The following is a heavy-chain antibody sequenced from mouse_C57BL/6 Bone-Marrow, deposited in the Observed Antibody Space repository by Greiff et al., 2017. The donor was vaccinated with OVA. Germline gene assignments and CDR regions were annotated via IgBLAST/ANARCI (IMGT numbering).Heavy chain of an antibody. V-gene: IGHV5-6*01. Sequence: VQLKESGGDLVKPGGSLKLSCAASGFTFSSYGMSWVRQTPDKRLEWVATISSGGSYTYYPDSVKGRFTISRDNAKNTLYLQMSSLKSEDTAMYYCARPIYYDYDGGPWFAYWGQGTLVTVS. D-gene: IGHD2-4*01. CDR2: ISSGGSYT. CDR1: GFTFSSYG. J-gene: IGHJ3*01. CDR3: ARPIYYDYDGGPWFAY.